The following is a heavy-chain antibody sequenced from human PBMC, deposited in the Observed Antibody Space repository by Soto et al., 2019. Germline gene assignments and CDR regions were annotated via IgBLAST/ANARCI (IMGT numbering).Heavy chain of an antibody. CDR1: EDSVSGHSAA. V-gene: IGHV6-1*01. Sequence: SQTISLICTISEDSVSGHSAAWNWIRQSPSRGLEWLGRTYYRSKWYNDYAVSVKSRITINPDTSKNQFSLQLNSVPPEDTAVYYCARDAGQDILSRSGASDICAQGTMVTVSS. CDR2: TYYRSKWYN. J-gene: IGHJ3*02. CDR3: ARDAGQDILSRSGASDI. D-gene: IGHD3-9*01.